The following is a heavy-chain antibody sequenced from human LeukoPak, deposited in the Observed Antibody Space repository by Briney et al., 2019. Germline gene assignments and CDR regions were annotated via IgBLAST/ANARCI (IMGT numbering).Heavy chain of an antibody. D-gene: IGHD2-15*01. V-gene: IGHV4-61*01. CDR3: ARATARTYCSGGSCYPLHFDY. Sequence: PSETLSLTCTVSGGSDSSGSYYWSWIRQPPGKGLEWIGYIYYSGSTNYNPSLKSRVAISVDTSKNQFSLKLSSVTAADTAVYYCARATARTYCSGGSCYPLHFDYWGQGTLVTVSS. J-gene: IGHJ4*02. CDR2: IYYSGST. CDR1: GGSDSSGSYY.